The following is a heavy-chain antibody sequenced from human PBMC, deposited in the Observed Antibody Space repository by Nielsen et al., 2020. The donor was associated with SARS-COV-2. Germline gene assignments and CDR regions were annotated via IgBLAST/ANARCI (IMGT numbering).Heavy chain of an antibody. J-gene: IGHJ6*02. CDR2: IIPIFGTA. CDR3: ARAARSYSLRGGTQLVGYYYGMDV. Sequence: WVRQAPGQGLEWMGGIIPIFGTANYAQKFQGRVTITADESTSTAYMELSSLRSEDTAVYYCARAARSYSLRGGTQLVGYYYGMDVWGQGTTVTVSS. D-gene: IGHD6-6*01. V-gene: IGHV1-69*01.